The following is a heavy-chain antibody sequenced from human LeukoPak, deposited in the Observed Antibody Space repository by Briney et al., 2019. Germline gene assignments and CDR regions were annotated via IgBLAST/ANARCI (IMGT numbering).Heavy chain of an antibody. D-gene: IGHD3-10*01. Sequence: SETLSLTCTVSGGSISSYYWSWIRQPPGKGLEWIGYIYYSGSTYYNPSLKSRVTISVDTSKNQFSLKLSSVTAADTAVYYCAREPGYYGSGQDIDYWGQGTLVTVSS. J-gene: IGHJ4*02. CDR3: AREPGYYGSGQDIDY. CDR2: IYYSGST. V-gene: IGHV4-59*01. CDR1: GGSISSYY.